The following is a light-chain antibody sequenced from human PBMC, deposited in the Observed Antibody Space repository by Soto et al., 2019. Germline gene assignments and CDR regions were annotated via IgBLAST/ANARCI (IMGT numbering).Light chain of an antibody. Sequence: QSALTKPPSASGSPGQSVAISCTGTSSDVGGYNYVSWYQQHPGKAPKLIILEVNKRPSGVPDRFSGSKSGNTASLTVSGLQAEDEADYYCSSFAGTYYWVFGGGTKLTVL. J-gene: IGLJ2*01. V-gene: IGLV2-8*01. CDR2: EVN. CDR1: SSDVGGYNY. CDR3: SSFAGTYYWV.